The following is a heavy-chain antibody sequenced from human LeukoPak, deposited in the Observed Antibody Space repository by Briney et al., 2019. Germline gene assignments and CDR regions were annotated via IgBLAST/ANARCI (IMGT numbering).Heavy chain of an antibody. CDR1: GLTVSSNY. CDR2: IYTGGIT. J-gene: IGHJ4*02. CDR3: ARVRASQRISDY. D-gene: IGHD2-2*01. Sequence: GGSLRLSCAASGLTVSSNYMSWVRQAPGKGLEWVSVIYTGGITYYADSVKGRFTISRDNSKNTLYLQMNSLRAEDTAVYYCARVRASQRISDYWGQGTLVTVSS. V-gene: IGHV3-53*01.